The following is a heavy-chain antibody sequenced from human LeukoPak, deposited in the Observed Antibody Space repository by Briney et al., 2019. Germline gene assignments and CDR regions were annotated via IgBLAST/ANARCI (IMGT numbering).Heavy chain of an antibody. Sequence: PGGSLRLSCAASGFTFSSYAMHWARQAPGKGLEWVAVISYDGSNKYYADSVKGRFTISRDNSKNTLYLQMNSLRAEDTAVYYCARRPAADYYYGMDVWGQGTTVTVSS. D-gene: IGHD2-2*01. J-gene: IGHJ6*02. CDR3: ARRPAADYYYGMDV. CDR1: GFTFSSYA. CDR2: ISYDGSNK. V-gene: IGHV3-30-3*01.